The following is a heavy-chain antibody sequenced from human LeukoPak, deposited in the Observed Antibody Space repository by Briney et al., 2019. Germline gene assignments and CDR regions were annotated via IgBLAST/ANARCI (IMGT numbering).Heavy chain of an antibody. J-gene: IGHJ4*02. D-gene: IGHD5-12*01. Sequence: GRSLRLSCAASGFTFSSYGMHWVRQAPGKGLEWVAVISYDGSNKYYADSVKGRFTISRDNSKNTLYLQMNSLRAEDTAVYYCAKDARGGYRDALVYWGQGTLVTVSS. CDR2: ISYDGSNK. V-gene: IGHV3-30*18. CDR1: GFTFSSYG. CDR3: AKDARGGYRDALVY.